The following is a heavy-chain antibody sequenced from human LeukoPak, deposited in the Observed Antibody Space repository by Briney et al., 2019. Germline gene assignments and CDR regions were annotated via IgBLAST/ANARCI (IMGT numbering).Heavy chain of an antibody. CDR3: AKAPYVDPLWFDI. J-gene: IGHJ3*02. V-gene: IGHV3-30*18. CDR1: GLTFSSYG. Sequence: GGSLRLSCAASGLTFSSYGMHWVRQAPGKGLEWVAVISYDGSNKYYADSVKGRFTISRDNSKNTLYLQMNSLRAEDTAVYYCAKAPYVDPLWFDIWGQGTMVTVSS. CDR2: ISYDGSNK. D-gene: IGHD2/OR15-2a*01.